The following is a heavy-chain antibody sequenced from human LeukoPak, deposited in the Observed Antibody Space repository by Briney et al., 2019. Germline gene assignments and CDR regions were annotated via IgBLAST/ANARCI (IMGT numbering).Heavy chain of an antibody. CDR3: ARLLGTVTTYDY. D-gene: IGHD1-7*01. J-gene: IGHJ4*02. Sequence: GGSLRLSCAASGFTFSSHWMSWVRQAPGRGLQWVANIRPEGSGEYYLDSVKGRFTISRDNTKNSLYLQMKSLRAEDTAVYYCARLLGTVTTYDYWGQGTLVTVSS. CDR2: IRPEGSGE. V-gene: IGHV3-7*01. CDR1: GFTFSSHW.